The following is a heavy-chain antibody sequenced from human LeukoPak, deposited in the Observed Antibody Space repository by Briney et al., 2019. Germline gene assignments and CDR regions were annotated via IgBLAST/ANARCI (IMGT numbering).Heavy chain of an antibody. J-gene: IGHJ4*02. Sequence: GGSLRLSCAASGFTFSTFGMHWVRQAPGKGLEWVAVVSYDGSTKYYADSVKGRFTISRDNSKNTLYLQMNSLRAEDTAVYYCAREGVDTAMVTFGYWGQGTLVTVSS. CDR2: VSYDGSTK. V-gene: IGHV3-30*03. D-gene: IGHD5-18*01. CDR3: AREGVDTAMVTFGY. CDR1: GFTFSTFG.